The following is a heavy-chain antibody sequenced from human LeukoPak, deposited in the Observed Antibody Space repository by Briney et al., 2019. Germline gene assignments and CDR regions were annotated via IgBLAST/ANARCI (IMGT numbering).Heavy chain of an antibody. CDR3: AKIDTMILVLISLIDY. Sequence: GGSLRLSCAASGFTFDDYGMSWVRQAPGKGLEWVAVISYDGSNKYYADSVRGRFTISRDNSKNTLYLQMNSLRAEDTAVYYCAKIDTMILVLISLIDYWGQGTLVTVSS. J-gene: IGHJ4*02. CDR2: ISYDGSNK. V-gene: IGHV3-30*18. CDR1: GFTFDDYG. D-gene: IGHD3-22*01.